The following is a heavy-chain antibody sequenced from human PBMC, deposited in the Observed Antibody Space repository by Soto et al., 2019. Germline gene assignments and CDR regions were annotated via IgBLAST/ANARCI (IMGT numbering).Heavy chain of an antibody. CDR2: ITHSGSP. V-gene: IGHV4-34*01. CDR3: ARGRSGSRRYRLAL. Sequence: SGTLPLACAVYGGCLSGSYWRCIRLPPGKGLEWIGVITHSGSPNYNPPLKSRVTISVDTSKNQLSLKLSSVAAADTAVYYCARGRSGSRRYRLALRGQRTPVPGSS. D-gene: IGHD6-13*01. CDR1: GGCLSGSY. J-gene: IGHJ1*01.